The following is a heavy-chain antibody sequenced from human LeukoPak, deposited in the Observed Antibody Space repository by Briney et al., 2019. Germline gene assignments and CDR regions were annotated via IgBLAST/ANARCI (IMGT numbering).Heavy chain of an antibody. CDR3: ARETLRGIAAAGTHES. CDR2: IYSSGST. J-gene: IGHJ4*02. V-gene: IGHV4-59*12. CDR1: GGSISSYY. Sequence: SETLSLTCIVSGGSISSYYWSWIRQPPGKGLEWIGYIYSSGSTDYNPSLKSRVTISLDTSNHQFSLKLTSVTAADTAVYYCARETLRGIAAAGTHESWGQGTLVTVSS. D-gene: IGHD6-13*01.